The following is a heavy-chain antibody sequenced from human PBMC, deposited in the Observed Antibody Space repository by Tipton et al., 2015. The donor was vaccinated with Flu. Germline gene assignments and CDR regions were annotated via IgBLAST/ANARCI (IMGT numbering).Heavy chain of an antibody. CDR1: GDSIGSSTYY. Sequence: TLSLTCTVFGDSIGSSTYYWGWIRQPPGKGLGWIGSLYDSGITYYNPSLKSRVTISLDTSKNQFSLKLISVTAADTAVYYCARSSSAYDYVWGGSYYFDFWGQGTLVTVSS. CDR2: LYDSGIT. J-gene: IGHJ4*02. V-gene: IGHV4-39*07. D-gene: IGHD3-16*01. CDR3: ARSSSAYDYVWGGSYYFDF.